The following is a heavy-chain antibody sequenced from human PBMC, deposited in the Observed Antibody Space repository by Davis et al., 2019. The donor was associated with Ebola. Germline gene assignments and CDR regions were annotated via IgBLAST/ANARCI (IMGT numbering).Heavy chain of an antibody. CDR2: IHHSGST. J-gene: IGHJ4*02. Sequence: MPSETLSLTCTVSGYSISSGYYWGWIRQPPGKELEWIGHIHHSGSTKYNPPHKSRAIISVDTSRNQFSLEMTSVTAADTAVYYCARTIYDSSVYPYAYWGQGTLVTVSS. D-gene: IGHD3-22*01. CDR1: GYSISSGYY. CDR3: ARTIYDSSVYPYAY. V-gene: IGHV4-38-2*02.